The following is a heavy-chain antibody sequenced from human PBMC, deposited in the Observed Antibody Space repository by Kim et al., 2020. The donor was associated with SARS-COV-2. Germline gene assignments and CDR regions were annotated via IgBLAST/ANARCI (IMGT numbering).Heavy chain of an antibody. J-gene: IGHJ4*02. Sequence: GGSLRLSCAASGFTFTSFWMHRVRQGPGKGLVWVSHIDPDGSATTYADSVKGRFTISRDNAKNTLYLQVNSLRAEDTAVYYCVRGGRYSTSPFDYWGQGTLVTVSS. V-gene: IGHV3-74*01. D-gene: IGHD6-13*01. CDR3: VRGGRYSTSPFDY. CDR1: GFTFTSFW. CDR2: IDPDGSAT.